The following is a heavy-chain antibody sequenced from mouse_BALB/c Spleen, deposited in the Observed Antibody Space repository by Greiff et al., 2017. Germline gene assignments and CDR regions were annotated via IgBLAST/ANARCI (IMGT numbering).Heavy chain of an antibody. J-gene: IGHJ4*01. D-gene: IGHD2-14*01. Sequence: EVQRVESGGGLVQPGGSRKLSCAASGFTFSSFGMHWVRQAPEKGLEWVAYISSGSSTIYYADTVKGRFTISRDNPKNTLFLQMTSLRSEDTAMYYCARRDRYYAMDYWGQGTSVTVSS. V-gene: IGHV5-17*02. CDR1: GFTFSSFG. CDR2: ISSGSSTI. CDR3: ARRDRYYAMDY.